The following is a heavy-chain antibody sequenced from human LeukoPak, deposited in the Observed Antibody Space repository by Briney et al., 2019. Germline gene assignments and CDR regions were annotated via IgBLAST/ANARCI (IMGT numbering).Heavy chain of an antibody. V-gene: IGHV4-59*05. CDR3: AKHAGAFYYFGY. CDR2: IYYSGNT. D-gene: IGHD1-26*01. CDR1: GGSISSYY. Sequence: SETLSPTCTVSGGSISSYYWSWIRQPPGKGLEWIGSIYYSGNTYYNPSLKSRVTISVDTSKNQFSLKLSSVTAADTAVYYCAKHAGAFYYFGYWGQGTLVTVSS. J-gene: IGHJ4*02.